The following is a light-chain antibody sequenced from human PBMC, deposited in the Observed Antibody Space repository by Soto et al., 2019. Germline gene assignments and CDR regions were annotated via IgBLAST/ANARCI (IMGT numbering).Light chain of an antibody. CDR2: DAT. CDR1: TGAATNYHY. J-gene: IGLJ7*01. Sequence: QAVVTQAPSMTVSPGRPVTLTCFSNTGAATNYHYPHWFHQRPVQAPRTLIYDATYKPPWTPVRFSGSLLGDKAALTLSGEPPEDEAEYYCLLFLSRVPVFGLDTQVTV. V-gene: IGLV7-46*01. CDR3: LLFLSRVPV.